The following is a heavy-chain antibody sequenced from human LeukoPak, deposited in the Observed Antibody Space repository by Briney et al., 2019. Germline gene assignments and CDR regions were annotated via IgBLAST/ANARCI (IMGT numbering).Heavy chain of an antibody. D-gene: IGHD6-13*01. CDR3: AKGDSSSWCVRV. V-gene: IGHV3-64*01. J-gene: IGHJ4*02. CDR2: ISSNGGST. Sequence: PGGSLRLSCAASGFTFSSYAMHWVRQAPGKGLEYVSAISSNGGSTYYANSVKGRFTISRDNSKNTLYLQMNSLRAEDTAVYYCAKGDSSSWCVRVWGQGTLVTVSS. CDR1: GFTFSSYA.